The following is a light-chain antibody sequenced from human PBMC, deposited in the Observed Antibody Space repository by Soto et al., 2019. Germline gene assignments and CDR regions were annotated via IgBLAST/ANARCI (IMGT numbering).Light chain of an antibody. CDR1: QDISNY. J-gene: IGKJ4*01. V-gene: IGKV1-27*01. CDR3: QKCNSSPLT. CDR2: AAS. Sequence: IQMTQSPSSLSASVGDRVTITCQASQDISNYLAWYQQRQGKVPKLLIYAASTLQSGVPSRFSGSGSGTDFTLTISSLQPEDVATYYCQKCNSSPLTFGGGTKVEI.